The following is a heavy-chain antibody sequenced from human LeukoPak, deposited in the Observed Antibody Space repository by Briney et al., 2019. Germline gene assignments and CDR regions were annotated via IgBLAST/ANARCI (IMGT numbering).Heavy chain of an antibody. V-gene: IGHV3-48*04. D-gene: IGHD3-16*01. CDR1: GFTFSSYT. CDR2: ISSSSSTI. J-gene: IGHJ4*02. CDR3: AREAMIAFGGVTT. Sequence: GGSLRLSCAASGFTFSSYTMNWVRQAPGKGLEWVSYISSSSSTIYYADSVKGRFTISRDNAKNSLYLQMNSLRVEDTAVYYCAREAMIAFGGVTTWGQGTLVTVSS.